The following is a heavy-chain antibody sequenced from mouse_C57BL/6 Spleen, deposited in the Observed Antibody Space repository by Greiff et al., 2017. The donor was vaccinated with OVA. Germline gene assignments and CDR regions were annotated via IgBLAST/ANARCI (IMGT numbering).Heavy chain of an antibody. CDR3: ARKGDTTGAERFAD. J-gene: IGHJ2*01. V-gene: IGHV1-50*01. Sequence: QVQLQQPGAELVKPGASVKLSCKASGYTFTSYWMQWVKQRPGQGLEWIGKIDPSDSYTNYNQKFKGKATLTVDKTSSTAYMQLSSLTSEDSAVDYCARKGDTTGAERFADWGQGTTLTVSA. CDR1: GYTFTSYW. CDR2: IDPSDSYT. D-gene: IGHD1-1*01.